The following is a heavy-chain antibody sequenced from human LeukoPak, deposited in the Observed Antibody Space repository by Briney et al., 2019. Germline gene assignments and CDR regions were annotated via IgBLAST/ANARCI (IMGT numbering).Heavy chain of an antibody. Sequence: PSETLSLTCTVSGGSISSSSYYWGWIRQPPGKGLEWIGSIYYSGSTYYNPSLKSRVTISVDTSKNQFSLKLSSVTAADTAVYYCARPPSEVRFLEWLWDDAFDIWGQGTMVTVSS. V-gene: IGHV4-39*01. CDR2: IYYSGST. J-gene: IGHJ3*02. D-gene: IGHD3-3*01. CDR1: GGSISSSSYY. CDR3: ARPPSEVRFLEWLWDDAFDI.